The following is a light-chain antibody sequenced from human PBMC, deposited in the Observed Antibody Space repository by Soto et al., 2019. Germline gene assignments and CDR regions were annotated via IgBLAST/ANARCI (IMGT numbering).Light chain of an antibody. CDR2: GAT. CDR3: QQHNDWPLT. V-gene: IGKV3-15*01. CDR1: QSVSNN. Sequence: EIVMTQSPATLSVSPGERVTLSCRASQSVSNNLAWYQQKPGQAPRLLIYGATATATGIPARFSGSGSGTEFTLTIRSLQSEDFAVYSCQQHNDWPLTFGGGTKVEIK. J-gene: IGKJ4*01.